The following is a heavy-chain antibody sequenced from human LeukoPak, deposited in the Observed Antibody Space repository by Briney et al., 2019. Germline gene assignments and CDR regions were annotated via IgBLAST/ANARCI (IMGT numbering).Heavy chain of an antibody. CDR1: GFTLSSYA. D-gene: IGHD3-3*01. CDR3: AKAQSLRITIFGVVTKPHGYGMDV. Sequence: HAGGSLRLSCAASGFTLSSYAMSWVRQAPGKGLEWVSAISGSGGSTYYADSVKGRFTISRDNSKNTLYLQMNSLRAEDTAVYYCAKAQSLRITIFGVVTKPHGYGMDVWGQGTTVTVSS. V-gene: IGHV3-23*01. J-gene: IGHJ6*02. CDR2: ISGSGGST.